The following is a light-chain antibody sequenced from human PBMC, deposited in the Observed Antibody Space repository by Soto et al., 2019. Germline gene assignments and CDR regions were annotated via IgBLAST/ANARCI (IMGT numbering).Light chain of an antibody. CDR3: QVWDSSSDHVV. J-gene: IGLJ2*01. Sequence: SYELTQPLSVSVALGQTARITCGGNNIGGKNVHWYQQKPGQAPVLVIYRDSNRPSGIPERFSGSNSGNTATLTISRAQAGDEADYYCQVWDSSSDHVVFGGGTKLTVL. CDR2: RDS. CDR1: NIGGKN. V-gene: IGLV3-9*01.